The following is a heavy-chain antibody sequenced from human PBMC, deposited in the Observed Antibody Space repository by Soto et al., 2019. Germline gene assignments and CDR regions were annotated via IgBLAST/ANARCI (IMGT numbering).Heavy chain of an antibody. CDR2: IYHIGTT. CDR1: GESISSGYY. CDR3: ERTDNVGYYQH. V-gene: IGHV4-38-2*01. Sequence: PSETLSLTCAVSGESISSGYYWAWIRQPPGKWLEWIGSIYHIGTTYYNPSLKSRVTISVDTSKNQFSLKMSSVTAADSAVYYCERTDNVGYYQHFGQGALVTLSS. J-gene: IGHJ1*01. D-gene: IGHD3-3*01.